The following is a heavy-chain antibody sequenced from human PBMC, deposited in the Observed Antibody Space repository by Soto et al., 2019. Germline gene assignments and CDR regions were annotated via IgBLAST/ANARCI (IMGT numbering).Heavy chain of an antibody. CDR3: ARGGTLTTVTTYFDY. Sequence: QVQLVQSGAEVKKPGSSVKVSCKASGGTFSSYAISWVRQAPGQGLEWMGGIIPSFGTANYAQKFQGRVTITADESTSTAYMEVSSLRSEDTAVYYCARGGTLTTVTTYFDYWGQGTLVTVSS. CDR1: GGTFSSYA. D-gene: IGHD4-17*01. J-gene: IGHJ4*02. CDR2: IIPSFGTA. V-gene: IGHV1-69*01.